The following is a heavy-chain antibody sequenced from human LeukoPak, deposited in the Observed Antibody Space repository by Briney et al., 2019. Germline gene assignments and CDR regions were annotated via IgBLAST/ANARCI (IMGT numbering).Heavy chain of an antibody. CDR3: ARVRVPGYCSGGSYSCASGMDV. Sequence: PGGSLRLSCAASGFTFSSYAMHWVRQAPGKGLEWVAVISYDGSNKYYADSVKGRFTISRDNSKNTLYLQMNSLRAEDTAVYYCARVRVPGYCSGGSYSCASGMDVWGQGTTVTVSS. V-gene: IGHV3-30*04. CDR1: GFTFSSYA. J-gene: IGHJ6*02. D-gene: IGHD2-15*01. CDR2: ISYDGSNK.